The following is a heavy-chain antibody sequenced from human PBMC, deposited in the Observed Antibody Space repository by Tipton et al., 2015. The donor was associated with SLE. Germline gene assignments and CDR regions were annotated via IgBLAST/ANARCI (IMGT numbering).Heavy chain of an antibody. D-gene: IGHD5/OR15-5a*01. CDR1: GFTFSSYE. CDR2: ISSSGSTI. V-gene: IGHV3-48*03. Sequence: SLRLSCAASGFTFSSYEMNWVRQAPGNGLEWVSYISSSGSTIYYADSVKGRFTISRDNAKNSLYLQMNSLRAEDTAVYYCARSTFAPGAFDIWGQGTMVTVSS. CDR3: ARSTFAPGAFDI. J-gene: IGHJ3*02.